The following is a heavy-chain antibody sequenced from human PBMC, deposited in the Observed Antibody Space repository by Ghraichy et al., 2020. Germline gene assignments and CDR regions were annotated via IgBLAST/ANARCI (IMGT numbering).Heavy chain of an antibody. J-gene: IGHJ6*02. Sequence: SETLSLTCTVSGGSISSSSYYWGWIRQPPGKGLEWIGSIFHSGSTCYNPSLKSRVTISVDKSKNQFSVKLSSVTAADTAVYYCARAIDYCYGMDVWGQGTTVTVSS. CDR3: ARAIDYCYGMDV. CDR2: IFHSGST. CDR1: GGSISSSSYY. V-gene: IGHV4-39*01.